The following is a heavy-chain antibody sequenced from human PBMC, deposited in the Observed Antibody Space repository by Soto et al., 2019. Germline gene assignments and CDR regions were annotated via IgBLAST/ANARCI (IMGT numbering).Heavy chain of an antibody. Sequence: GESLKISCPGSGYSFTTYWIGWVRQIPAKGLEWMGIIYPADSDTRSSPSFQGQITISAEKSIITADVKLSSLKATDTALYCCGSRCWSISSEYWGQGTLVTVSS. J-gene: IGHJ4*02. CDR2: IYPADSDT. CDR1: GYSFTTYW. CDR3: GSRCWSISSEY. V-gene: IGHV5-51*01. D-gene: IGHD3-3*01.